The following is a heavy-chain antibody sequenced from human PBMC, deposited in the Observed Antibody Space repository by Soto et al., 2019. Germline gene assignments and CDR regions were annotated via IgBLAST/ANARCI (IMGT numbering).Heavy chain of an antibody. D-gene: IGHD3-22*01. CDR3: AKGPDSSGYYFQH. V-gene: IGHV3-30*18. Sequence: GGSLRLSCAASGFTFSSYGMHWVRQAPGKGLEWVAVISYDGSNKYYADSVKGRFTISRDNSKNTLYLQMNSLRAEDTAVYYCAKGPDSSGYYFQHWGQGTLVTVSS. CDR2: ISYDGSNK. J-gene: IGHJ1*01. CDR1: GFTFSSYG.